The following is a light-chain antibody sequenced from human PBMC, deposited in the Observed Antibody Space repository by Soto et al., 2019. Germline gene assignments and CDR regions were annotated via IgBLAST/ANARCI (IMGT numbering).Light chain of an antibody. Sequence: EIVMTQSPATLSVSPGERATLSCRASQSVGSNLAWYQQKPGQAPRLLIYGASTRANGIPARFSGTGSGTEFTLTISSLQSDDFALYSCQQYTKWPRFGPGTKVDIK. CDR1: QSVGSN. V-gene: IGKV3-15*01. CDR2: GAS. CDR3: QQYTKWPR. J-gene: IGKJ3*01.